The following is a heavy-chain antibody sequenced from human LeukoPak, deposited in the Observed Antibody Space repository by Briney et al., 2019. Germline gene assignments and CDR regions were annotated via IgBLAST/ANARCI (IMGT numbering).Heavy chain of an antibody. CDR2: IYPGDSDT. CDR1: GYNFPIYW. CDR3: ARLRATQNPWPLDY. V-gene: IGHV5-51*01. J-gene: IGHJ4*02. D-gene: IGHD5-24*01. Sequence: PGESLKISCQGSGYNFPIYWIGWVRQMPGKGLEWMGIIYPGDSDTRYSPSFQGQVTISADKSISTAYLQWSSLKASDTAMYYCARLRATQNPWPLDYWGQGTLVTVSS.